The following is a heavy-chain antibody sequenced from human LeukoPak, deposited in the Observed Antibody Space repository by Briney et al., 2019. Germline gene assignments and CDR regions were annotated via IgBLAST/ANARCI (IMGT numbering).Heavy chain of an antibody. Sequence: PGGSLRLSCAASGFTVSSNYMSWVRQAPGKGLEWVSVIYSGGSTYYADSVKGRFTISRDNSKNTLHLQMNSLRAEDTAVYYCARVSRSDFWSGYDFDYWGQGTLVTVSS. CDR1: GFTVSSNY. J-gene: IGHJ4*02. D-gene: IGHD3-3*01. CDR3: ARVSRSDFWSGYDFDY. CDR2: IYSGGST. V-gene: IGHV3-53*01.